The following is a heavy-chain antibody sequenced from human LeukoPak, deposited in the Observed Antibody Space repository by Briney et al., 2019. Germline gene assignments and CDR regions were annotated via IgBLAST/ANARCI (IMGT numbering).Heavy chain of an antibody. CDR1: GITFSNYA. J-gene: IGHJ4*02. CDR3: AGRVTGYSSGYVY. CDR2: ISGSAHKI. D-gene: IGHD5-18*01. Sequence: PGGSLRLSCVASGITFSNYAVSWVRQAPEKGLDWVSVISGSAHKIRYADSVKGRFTISRDNSENIVDLQMNNLRAEDTAVYYCAGRVTGYSSGYVYWGQGTLVTVSS. V-gene: IGHV3-23*01.